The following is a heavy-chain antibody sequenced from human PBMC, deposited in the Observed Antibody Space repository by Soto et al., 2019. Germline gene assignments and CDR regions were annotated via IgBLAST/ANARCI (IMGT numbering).Heavy chain of an antibody. V-gene: IGHV3-33*01. Sequence: QVQLVESGGGVVQPGRSLRLSCAASGFTFSSYGMHWVRQAPGKGLEWVAVIWYDGSNKYYADSVKGRFTISRDNSKNTLYLQMNSLRAEDTAVYYCAREGWLETAFDYRGQGTLVTVSS. CDR1: GFTFSSYG. J-gene: IGHJ4*02. D-gene: IGHD5-12*01. CDR3: AREGWLETAFDY. CDR2: IWYDGSNK.